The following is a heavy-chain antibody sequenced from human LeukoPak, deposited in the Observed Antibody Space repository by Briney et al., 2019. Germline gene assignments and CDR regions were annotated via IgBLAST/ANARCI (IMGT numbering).Heavy chain of an antibody. J-gene: IGHJ5*02. CDR3: ARDTGGAAIGNWFDP. D-gene: IGHD2-2*01. CDR1: GYTFTSYY. CDR2: INPSGGST. Sequence: ASVKVSCKASGYTFTSYYMHWVRQAPGQGLEWMGIINPSGGSTSYAQKSQGRVTMTRDTSTSTVYMELSSLRSEDTAVYYCARDTGGAAIGNWFDPWGQGTLVTVSS. V-gene: IGHV1-46*01.